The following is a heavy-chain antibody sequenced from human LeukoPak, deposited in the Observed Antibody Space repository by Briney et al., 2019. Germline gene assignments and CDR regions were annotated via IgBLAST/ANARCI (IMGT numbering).Heavy chain of an antibody. D-gene: IGHD3-10*01. CDR1: GYSFTSYW. V-gene: IGHV5-51*01. Sequence: GESLKISRKGSGYSFTSYWIGWVRQMPGKGLEWMGIIYPGDSDTRYSPSFQGQVTISADKSISTAYLQWSSLKASDTAMYYCARPLRPHYGSRSWYAFDIWGQGTMVTVSS. J-gene: IGHJ3*02. CDR3: ARPLRPHYGSRSWYAFDI. CDR2: IYPGDSDT.